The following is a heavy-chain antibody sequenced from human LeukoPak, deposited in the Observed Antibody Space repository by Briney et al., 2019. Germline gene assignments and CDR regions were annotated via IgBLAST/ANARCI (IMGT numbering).Heavy chain of an antibody. D-gene: IGHD3-3*01. CDR2: INWNGGST. V-gene: IGHV3-20*01. J-gene: IGHJ3*02. CDR1: GFTFDDYG. Sequence: GGSLRLSCAASGFTFDDYGMSWVRQAPGKGLEWVSGINWNGGSTGYADSVKGRFTISRDNAKNSLYLQMNSLRAEDTALYHCARDRSYYDFWSGYYEAGDDAFDIWGQGTMVTVSS. CDR3: ARDRSYYDFWSGYYEAGDDAFDI.